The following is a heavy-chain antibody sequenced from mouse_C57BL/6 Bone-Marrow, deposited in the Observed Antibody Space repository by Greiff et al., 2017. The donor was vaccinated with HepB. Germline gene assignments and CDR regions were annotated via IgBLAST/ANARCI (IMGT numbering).Heavy chain of an antibody. CDR2: IWTGGGT. J-gene: IGHJ1*03. Sequence: QVQLQQSGPGLVAPSQSLSITCTVSGFSLTSYAISWVRQPPGKGLEWLGVIWTGGGTNYNSALKSRLSISKDNSKSQVFLKMNSLQTDDTARYYWARGNAGSSYYWYFDVWGTGTTVTVSS. CDR3: ARGNAGSSYYWYFDV. CDR1: GFSLTSYA. D-gene: IGHD1-1*01. V-gene: IGHV2-9-1*01.